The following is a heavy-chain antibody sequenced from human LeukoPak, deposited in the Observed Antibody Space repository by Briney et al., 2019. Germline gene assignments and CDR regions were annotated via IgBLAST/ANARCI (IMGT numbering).Heavy chain of an antibody. Sequence: PSETLSLTCTVSGGSISSYYWSWIRQPPGKGLEWIGYIYYSGSTNYNPSLKSRVTISVDTSKNQFSLKLSSVTAADTAVYYCARHTGYYSSGSQIDYWGQGTLVTVSS. V-gene: IGHV4-59*08. D-gene: IGHD3-10*01. CDR2: IYYSGST. CDR3: ARHTGYYSSGSQIDY. J-gene: IGHJ4*02. CDR1: GGSISSYY.